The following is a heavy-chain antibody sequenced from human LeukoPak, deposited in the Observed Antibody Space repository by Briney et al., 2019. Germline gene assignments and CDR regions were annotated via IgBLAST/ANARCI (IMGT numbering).Heavy chain of an antibody. Sequence: SVKVSCKASGGTFSSYAISWVRQAPGQGLEWMGGIIPIFGIANYAQKFQGRVTITADESTSTAYMELSSLRSEDTAVYYCARVGYDFWSGYYENYFDYWGQGTLVTVSS. CDR1: GGTFSSYA. V-gene: IGHV1-69*13. CDR3: ARVGYDFWSGYYENYFDY. D-gene: IGHD3-3*01. CDR2: IIPIFGIA. J-gene: IGHJ4*02.